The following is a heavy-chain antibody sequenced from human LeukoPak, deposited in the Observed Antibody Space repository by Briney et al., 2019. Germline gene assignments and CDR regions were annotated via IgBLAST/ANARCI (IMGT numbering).Heavy chain of an antibody. J-gene: IGHJ6*02. CDR1: GGTLSSYA. CDR3: ARALSWGGGMDV. V-gene: IGHV1-69*13. D-gene: IGHD1-26*01. Sequence: SVKVSCKASGGTLSSYAISWVRQAPGQGLEWMGGIIPIFGTANYAQKFQGRVAITADESTSTAYMELSSLRSEDTAVYYCARALSWGGGMDVWGQGTTVTVSS. CDR2: IIPIFGTA.